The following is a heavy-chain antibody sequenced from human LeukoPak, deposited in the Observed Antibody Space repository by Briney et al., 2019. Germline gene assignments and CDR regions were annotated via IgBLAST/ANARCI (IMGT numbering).Heavy chain of an antibody. CDR2: ISSSSSYI. D-gene: IGHD5-18*01. V-gene: IGHV3-21*01. J-gene: IGHJ6*03. Sequence: PGGSLRLSCAASGFTFSSYSMNWVRQAPGKGLEWVSSISSSSSYIYYADSVKGRFTISRDNAKNSLYLQMNSLRAEDTAVYYCAQAMDPFVDYYYMDVWGKGTTVTVSS. CDR1: GFTFSSYS. CDR3: AQAMDPFVDYYYMDV.